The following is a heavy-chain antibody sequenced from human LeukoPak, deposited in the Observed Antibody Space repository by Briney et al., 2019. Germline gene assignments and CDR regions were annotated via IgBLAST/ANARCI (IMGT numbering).Heavy chain of an antibody. Sequence: GGSLRLSCAASGFTFSSYAMSWVRQAPGKGLEWVSAISGSGGSTYYADSVKGRFTISRDNSKNTLYLQMNSLGAEDTAVYYCAKGSYLWVLNDAFDIWGQGTMVTVSS. CDR2: ISGSGGST. V-gene: IGHV3-23*01. CDR3: AKGSYLWVLNDAFDI. J-gene: IGHJ3*02. CDR1: GFTFSSYA. D-gene: IGHD3-10*01.